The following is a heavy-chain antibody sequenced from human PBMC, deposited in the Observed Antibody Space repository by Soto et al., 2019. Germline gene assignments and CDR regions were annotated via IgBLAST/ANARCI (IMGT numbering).Heavy chain of an antibody. J-gene: IGHJ6*02. Sequence: SVKVSCKASGGTFSSYAISWVRQAPGQGLEWMGGIIPIFGTANYAQKFQGGVTITADESTSTAYMELSSLRSEDTAVYYCARNKVRDIVVVPAHPQRLYYYYGMDVWGQGTTVTVSS. CDR1: GGTFSSYA. V-gene: IGHV1-69*13. CDR2: IIPIFGTA. D-gene: IGHD2-2*01. CDR3: ARNKVRDIVVVPAHPQRLYYYYGMDV.